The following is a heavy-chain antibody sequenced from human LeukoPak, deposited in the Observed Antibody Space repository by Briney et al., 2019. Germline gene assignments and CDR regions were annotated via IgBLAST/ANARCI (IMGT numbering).Heavy chain of an antibody. CDR2: INPIGGST. D-gene: IGHD5-12*01. CDR3: AQGSDIVATSGGFDY. Sequence: ASVKVSCKASGYTFTSYYMHWVRQAPGQGLEWMGIINPIGGSTSYAQKFQGRVTMTRDMSTSTVYMELSRLRSDDTAVYYCAQGSDIVATSGGFDYWGQGTLVTVSS. J-gene: IGHJ4*02. CDR1: GYTFTSYY. V-gene: IGHV1-46*01.